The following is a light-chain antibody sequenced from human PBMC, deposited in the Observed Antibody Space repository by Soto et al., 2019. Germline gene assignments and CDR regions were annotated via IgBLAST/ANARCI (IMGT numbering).Light chain of an antibody. V-gene: IGLV2-14*01. Sequence: QSALTQPASVSGPPGQSITISCTGTSSDVGGYNYVSWYQQHPGKTPKVIIYEVSNRPSGVSNRFSGSKSGNTASLTISGLQAEDEADYYCSSYTSSRTLLFGGGTQLTVL. CDR3: SSYTSSRTLL. J-gene: IGLJ2*01. CDR2: EVS. CDR1: SSDVGGYNY.